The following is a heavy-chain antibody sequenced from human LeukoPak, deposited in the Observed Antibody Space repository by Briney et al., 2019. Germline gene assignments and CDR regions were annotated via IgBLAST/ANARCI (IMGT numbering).Heavy chain of an antibody. Sequence: GGSLRLSCAASGFTFSSYEMHWVRQAPGKGLEWVSSISSSSSYIYYADSVKGRFTISRDNAKNPLYLQMNSLRAEDTAVYYCARVGDYGDYDWFDPWGQGTLVTVSS. J-gene: IGHJ5*02. CDR2: ISSSSSYI. V-gene: IGHV3-21*01. CDR1: GFTFSSYE. CDR3: ARVGDYGDYDWFDP. D-gene: IGHD4-17*01.